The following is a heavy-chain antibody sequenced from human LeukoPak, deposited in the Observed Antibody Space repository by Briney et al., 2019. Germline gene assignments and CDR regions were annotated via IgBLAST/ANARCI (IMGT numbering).Heavy chain of an antibody. CDR1: GYSFTSNY. J-gene: IGHJ4*02. Sequence: ASVKVSCKASGYSFTSNYIHWVRQAPGQGLEWMGGIIPIFGTANYAQKFQGRVTITADESTSTAYMELSSLRSEDTAVYYCARVGRYSYGYLSFDYWGQGTLVTVSS. CDR3: ARVGRYSYGYLSFDY. CDR2: IIPIFGTA. V-gene: IGHV1-69*13. D-gene: IGHD5-18*01.